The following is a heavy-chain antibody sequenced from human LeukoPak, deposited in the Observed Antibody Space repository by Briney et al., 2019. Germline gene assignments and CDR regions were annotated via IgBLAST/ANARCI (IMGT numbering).Heavy chain of an antibody. V-gene: IGHV4-31*03. J-gene: IGHJ5*02. D-gene: IGHD6-19*01. Sequence: KPSETQSLTCTVSGGSISSGGYYWSWIRQHPGKGLEWIGYIYYSGSTYYNPSLKSRVTISVDTSKNQFSLKLSSVTAADTAVYYCARDSLGSLGWFDPWGQGTLVTVSS. CDR3: ARDSLGSLGWFDP. CDR2: IYYSGST. CDR1: GGSISSGGYY.